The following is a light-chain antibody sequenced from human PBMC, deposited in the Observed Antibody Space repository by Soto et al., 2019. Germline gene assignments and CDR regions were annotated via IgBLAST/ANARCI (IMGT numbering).Light chain of an antibody. V-gene: IGKV3-15*01. CDR2: GAS. J-gene: IGKJ1*01. CDR3: QQYNNWPL. Sequence: EIVMTQSPATLSVSPGERATLSCRASQSVSGNLAWYQQKPGQAPRLLIYGASTRATGIPARFSGSGSGTEFALTISSLQSEDFAVYYCQQYNNWPLFGQGTKVDIK. CDR1: QSVSGN.